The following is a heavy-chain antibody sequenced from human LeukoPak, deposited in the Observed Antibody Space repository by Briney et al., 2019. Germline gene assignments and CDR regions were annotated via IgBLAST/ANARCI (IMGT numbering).Heavy chain of an antibody. J-gene: IGHJ5*02. CDR2: INSDGGST. CDR1: GFTFSTYW. D-gene: IGHD3-10*01. V-gene: IGHV3-74*01. CDR3: ARDYYTSGSPNDR. Sequence: GGSLRLSCEASGFTFSTYWMHWVRQAPGKGLVWLSRINSDGGSTNYADSVKGRFTISRDNAKNTLYLQMNSLRAEDTAVYYCARDYYTSGSPNDRWGQGTLVTVSS.